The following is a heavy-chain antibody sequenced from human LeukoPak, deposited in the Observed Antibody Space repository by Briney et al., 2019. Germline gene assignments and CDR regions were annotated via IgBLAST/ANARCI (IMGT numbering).Heavy chain of an antibody. CDR2: INHSGST. J-gene: IGHJ5*02. CDR3: ARREIVRGQPNWFDP. CDR1: GGAFSGYY. D-gene: IGHD3-10*02. V-gene: IGHV4-34*01. Sequence: PSETLSLTCAVYGGAFSGYYWGWIPQPPGKGLGGIGEINHSGSTNYNPSLKSRVTISVDTSKNQFSLKLSSVTAADTAVYYCARREIVRGQPNWFDPWGQGTLVTVSS.